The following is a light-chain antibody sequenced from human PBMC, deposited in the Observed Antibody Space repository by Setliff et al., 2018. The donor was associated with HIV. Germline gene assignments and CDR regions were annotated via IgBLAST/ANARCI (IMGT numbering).Light chain of an antibody. V-gene: IGLV2-14*01. CDR1: SSDVGGYNY. CDR3: SSYTSSSTLIV. Sequence: QSVLAQPASVSGSPGQSITISCTGTSSDVGGYNYVSWYQRHPGKAPKLMIYEVSNRPSGVSNRFSGSKSGNTASLTISGLQAEDEADYYCSSYTSSSTLIVFGTGTKVT. CDR2: EVS. J-gene: IGLJ1*01.